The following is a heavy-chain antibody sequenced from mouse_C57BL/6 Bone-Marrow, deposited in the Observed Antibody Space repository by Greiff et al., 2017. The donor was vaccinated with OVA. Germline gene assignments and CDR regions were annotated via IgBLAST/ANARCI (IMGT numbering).Heavy chain of an antibody. V-gene: IGHV1-26*01. Sequence: EVQLQQSGPELVKPGASVKISCKASGYTFTDYYMNWVKQSHGKSLEWIGDINPNNGGTSYNQKFKGKATLTVDKSSSTAYMELRSLTSEDSAVYYCAREVLSNYYAMDYWGQGTSVTVSS. J-gene: IGHJ4*01. CDR1: GYTFTDYY. CDR2: INPNNGGT. CDR3: AREVLSNYYAMDY. D-gene: IGHD2-5*01.